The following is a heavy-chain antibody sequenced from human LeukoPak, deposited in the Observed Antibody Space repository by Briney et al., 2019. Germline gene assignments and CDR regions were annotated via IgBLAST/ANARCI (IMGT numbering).Heavy chain of an antibody. CDR3: ARDSHWRGNDAFDI. J-gene: IGHJ3*02. CDR1: GFTFSSYW. Sequence: GGSLRLSCAASGFTFSSYWMSWVRQAPGKGLEWVAVISYDGSNKYYADSVKGRFTISRDNSKNTLYLQMNSLRAEDTAVYYCARDSHWRGNDAFDIWGQGTMVTVSS. D-gene: IGHD1-26*01. V-gene: IGHV3-30-3*01. CDR2: ISYDGSNK.